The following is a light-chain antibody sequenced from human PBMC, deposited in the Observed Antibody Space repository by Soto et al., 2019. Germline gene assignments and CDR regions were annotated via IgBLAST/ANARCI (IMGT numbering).Light chain of an antibody. CDR3: QQRSNWPYT. Sequence: EIVLTQSPATLPLSPGERATLSCRASQSVSSYLAWYQQKPGQAPRLLIYDAASRATGIPARFSGSGSGIDFTLTISSLETEDFAVYYCQQRSNWPYTFGQGTKLESK. CDR1: QSVSSY. J-gene: IGKJ2*01. CDR2: DAA. V-gene: IGKV3-11*01.